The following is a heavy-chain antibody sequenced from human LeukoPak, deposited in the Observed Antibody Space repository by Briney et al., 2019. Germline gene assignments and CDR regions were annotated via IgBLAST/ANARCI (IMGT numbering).Heavy chain of an antibody. CDR2: IYYSGST. D-gene: IGHD6-6*01. J-gene: IGHJ4*02. V-gene: IGHV4-59*01. CDR1: GGSISSNY. CDR3: ARDDAAARHFDY. Sequence: PSETLSLTCTVSGGSISSNYWSWIRQPPGKGLEWIGYIYYSGSTSYDPSLKSRVTISVDTSKNQFSLKLSSVTAADTAVYYCARDDAAARHFDYWGQGTLVTVSS.